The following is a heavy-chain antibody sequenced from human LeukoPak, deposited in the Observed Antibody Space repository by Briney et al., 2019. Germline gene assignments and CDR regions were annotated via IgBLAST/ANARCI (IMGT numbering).Heavy chain of an antibody. D-gene: IGHD5-18*01. V-gene: IGHV4-59*08. J-gene: IGHJ6*02. CDR1: GGSISSYY. Sequence: SETLSLTCTVSGGSISSYYWSWIRQPPGKGLEWIGYIYYSGSTNYNPSLKSRVTISVDTSKNQFSLKLSSVTAADTAVYYCARHRYSYGYSYNYYGMDVWGQGTTVTVSS. CDR3: ARHRYSYGYSYNYYGMDV. CDR2: IYYSGST.